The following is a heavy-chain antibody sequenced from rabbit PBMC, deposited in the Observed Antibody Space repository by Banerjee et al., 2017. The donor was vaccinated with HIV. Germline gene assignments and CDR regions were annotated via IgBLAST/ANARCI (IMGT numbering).Heavy chain of an antibody. CDR1: GFSFSSSYW. Sequence: QEQLVESGGGLVQPEGSLTLTCKASGFSFSSSYWIWWVRQAPGKGLESIAFINTISGDTVYATWAKGRFTISKASWTTVTLQMTTLTAADTATYFCARGYGSGWDAGLSLWGPGTLVTVS. CDR2: INTISGDT. CDR3: ARGYGSGWDAGLSL. V-gene: IGHV1S45*01. D-gene: IGHD4-2*01. J-gene: IGHJ6*01.